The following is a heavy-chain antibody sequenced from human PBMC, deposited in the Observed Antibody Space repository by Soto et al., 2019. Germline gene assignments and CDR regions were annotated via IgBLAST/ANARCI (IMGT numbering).Heavy chain of an antibody. V-gene: IGHV3-21*02. Sequence: EVQLVESGGGLVKPGGSLRLSCAASGSTFSGYSINWVRQAPGKGLEWVSLISRDGSAISYADSVKGRFTISRDNAKNSVDLQMNNLRVEDTAIYYCARDYCPHAVSPWGGFDPWGQGTLVTVSS. CDR1: GSTFSGYS. CDR3: ARDYCPHAVSPWGGFDP. D-gene: IGHD2-8*01. CDR2: ISRDGSAI. J-gene: IGHJ5*02.